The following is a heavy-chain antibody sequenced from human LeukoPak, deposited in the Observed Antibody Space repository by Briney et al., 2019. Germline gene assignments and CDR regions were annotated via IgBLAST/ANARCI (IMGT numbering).Heavy chain of an antibody. CDR1: GGSISSYY. Sequence: PSETLSLTCTASGGSISSYYWSWIRQPPGKGLEWIGHIHYSGSTNHNPSLRSRVTISVDTSKNQFSLKLSSVTAADTAVYYCARTDSSGWYVFDYWGQGTLVTVSS. D-gene: IGHD6-19*01. J-gene: IGHJ4*02. V-gene: IGHV4-59*01. CDR2: IHYSGST. CDR3: ARTDSSGWYVFDY.